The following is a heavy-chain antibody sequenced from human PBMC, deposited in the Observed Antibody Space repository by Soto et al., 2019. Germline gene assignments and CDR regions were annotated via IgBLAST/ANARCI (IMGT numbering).Heavy chain of an antibody. J-gene: IGHJ4*02. CDR2: ISGSGGST. CDR3: AKSMRSGSLPRTPFDY. V-gene: IGHV3-23*01. Sequence: GGSLRLSCAASGFTFSSYAMSWVRQTPGKGLEWVSAISGSGGSTYYADSVKGRFTISRDNSKSSLFLQMSSLRAEDTALYYCAKSMRSGSLPRTPFDYWGQGTLVTVSS. D-gene: IGHD3-10*01. CDR1: GFTFSSYA.